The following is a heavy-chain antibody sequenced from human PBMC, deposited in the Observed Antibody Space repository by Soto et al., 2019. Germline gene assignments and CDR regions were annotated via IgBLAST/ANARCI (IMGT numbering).Heavy chain of an antibody. J-gene: IGHJ4*02. Sequence: QVQLQESGSGLVKPSQILSLICTVSGGSISIDDSYWHWIRQSPEKGLEWIGYIHYTGSTYYNPSLERRLSMSVDTSKNQFSLKLRSVTAADTAIYYCAREAGYSHGYEYWGQGAPVTVS. CDR2: IHYTGST. V-gene: IGHV4-30-4*01. D-gene: IGHD5-18*01. CDR1: GGSISIDDSY. CDR3: AREAGYSHGYEY.